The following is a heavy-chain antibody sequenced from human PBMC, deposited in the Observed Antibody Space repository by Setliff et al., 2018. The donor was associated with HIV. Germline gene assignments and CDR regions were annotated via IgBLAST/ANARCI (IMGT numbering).Heavy chain of an antibody. J-gene: IGHJ5*01. Sequence: SETLSLTCTVSGGSISSSTYYWGWIRQPPGKGLEWIGNVHFSGSTYYNPSLKSRVTVSVDPSKNQFSLKLSSVTAADTAVYYCARTTYSGSYFNDSWGQGTLVTVSS. CDR2: VHFSGST. CDR1: GGSISSSTYY. D-gene: IGHD1-26*01. CDR3: ARTTYSGSYFNDS. V-gene: IGHV4-39*01.